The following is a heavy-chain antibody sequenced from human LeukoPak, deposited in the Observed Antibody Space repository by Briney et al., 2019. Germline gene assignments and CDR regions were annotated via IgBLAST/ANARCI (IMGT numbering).Heavy chain of an antibody. V-gene: IGHV3-74*01. CDR3: ASLGDARRYYYYGMDV. CDR1: GFTFSSYW. CDR2: INSDGSST. Sequence: PGGSLRLSCAASGFTFSSYWMHWVRRAPGKGLGWVSRINSDGSSTSYADSVKGRFTISRDNAKNTLYLQMNSLRAEDTAVYYCASLGDARRYYYYGMDVWGKGTTVTVSS. D-gene: IGHD2-21*02. J-gene: IGHJ6*04.